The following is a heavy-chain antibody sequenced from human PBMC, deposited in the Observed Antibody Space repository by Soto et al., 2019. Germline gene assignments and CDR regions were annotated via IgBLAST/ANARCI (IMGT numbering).Heavy chain of an antibody. J-gene: IGHJ4*02. CDR2: IYYSGST. CDR1: GGSISSYY. V-gene: IGHV4-59*01. Sequence: SETLSLTCTVSGGSISSYYWSWIRQPPGKGLEWIGYIYYSGSTNYNPSLKSRVTISVDTSKNQFSLKLSSVTAADTAVYYCARSGRVPAAMDFDYWGQGTLVTVSS. D-gene: IGHD2-2*01. CDR3: ARSGRVPAAMDFDY.